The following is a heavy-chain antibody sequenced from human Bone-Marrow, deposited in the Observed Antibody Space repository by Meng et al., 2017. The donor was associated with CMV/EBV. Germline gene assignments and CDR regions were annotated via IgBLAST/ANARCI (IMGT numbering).Heavy chain of an antibody. J-gene: IGHJ4*02. D-gene: IGHD3-10*01. CDR3: ARAAGSYQHYFDS. CDR1: ACTVSGSY. V-gene: IGHV3-53*01. CDR2: IYSGGAT. Sequence: SCAASACTVSGSYMSWVRQAPGKGLEWVSFIYSGGATYYADLVEGRFTISRDNSKNTLYLQMDSLRPEDTAVYYCARAAGSYQHYFDSWGQGTLVTVSS.